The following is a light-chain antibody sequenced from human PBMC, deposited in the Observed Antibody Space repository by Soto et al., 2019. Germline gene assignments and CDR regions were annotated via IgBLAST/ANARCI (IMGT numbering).Light chain of an antibody. CDR2: EVS. CDR3: VSYTARSSYV. J-gene: IGLJ1*01. Sequence: QSALTQPASVSGSPGQSITISCTGTSNDVGGYAYVSWYQQYPGKAPKLVISEVSNRPSGVSHRFSGSRSGNTASLTISGLQAEDEADYYCVSYTARSSYVFGTGTKLTVL. V-gene: IGLV2-14*01. CDR1: SNDVGGYAY.